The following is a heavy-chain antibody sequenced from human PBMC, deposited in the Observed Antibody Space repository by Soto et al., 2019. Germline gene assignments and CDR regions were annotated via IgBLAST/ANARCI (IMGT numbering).Heavy chain of an antibody. CDR2: ISTYNGNT. CDR1: GYTFTTYD. D-gene: IGHD2-8*01. V-gene: IGHV1-18*01. CDR3: ARDPYHVLMVNAPNLYGMDV. J-gene: IGHJ6*02. Sequence: QVQLVQSGAEVKKPGASVKVSCKASGYTFTTYDISWVRQAPGQGLEWMGRISTYNGNTNYPQSLQGRLTMTTDTSTTTAYMELRSRSSDGTAVYYCARDPYHVLMVNAPNLYGMDVWGQGTTVTVSS.